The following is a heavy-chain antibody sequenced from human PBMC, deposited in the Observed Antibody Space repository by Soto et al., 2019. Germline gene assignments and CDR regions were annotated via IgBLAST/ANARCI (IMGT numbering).Heavy chain of an antibody. CDR3: AKEERQQPGGPDFDY. V-gene: IGHV3-30*18. J-gene: IGHJ4*02. CDR1: GFTFSSYC. CDR2: ISYDGSNK. Sequence: QVQLVESGGGVVQPGRSLRLSCAASGFTFSSYCMHWVRQAPGKGLEWVAVISYDGSNKYYADSVKGRFTISRDNSKNTLYLQMNSLRAEDTDVYYCAKEERQQPGGPDFDYWGQGTLVTVSS. D-gene: IGHD6-13*01.